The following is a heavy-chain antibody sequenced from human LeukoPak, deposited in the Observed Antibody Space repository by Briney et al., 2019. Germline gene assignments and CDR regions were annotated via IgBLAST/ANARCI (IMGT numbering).Heavy chain of an antibody. V-gene: IGHV3-11*01. CDR3: ARGIMPTVTIFDF. D-gene: IGHD4-17*01. CDR2: ISDSGNTI. CDR1: GSSFSDYY. J-gene: IGHJ4*02. Sequence: GGSLRLSCVASGSSFSDYYMSWVRQTPGRGLEWLSYISDSGNTIYYADSVKGRFTISRDNAESSLYLQMNSLRPEDSAIYYCARGIMPTVTIFDFWGQETLVTVSS.